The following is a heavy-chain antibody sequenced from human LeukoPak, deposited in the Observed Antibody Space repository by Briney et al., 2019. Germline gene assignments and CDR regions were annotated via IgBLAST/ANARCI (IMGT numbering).Heavy chain of an antibody. CDR1: GFTFSNYA. Sequence: PGGSLRLSCAASGFTFSNYAMSWVRQAPGKGLEWVSAISGSGGSPYYADSVKGRFTISRDNAKNSLYLQMNSLRAEDTAVYYCARELGTTWDYWGQGTLVTVSS. D-gene: IGHD3-16*01. CDR2: ISGSGGSP. J-gene: IGHJ4*02. V-gene: IGHV3-23*01. CDR3: ARELGTTWDY.